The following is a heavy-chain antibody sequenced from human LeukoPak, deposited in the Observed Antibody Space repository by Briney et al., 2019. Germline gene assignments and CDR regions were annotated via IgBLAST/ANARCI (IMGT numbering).Heavy chain of an antibody. Sequence: ASVKVCCKASGGTFSSFAISWVRQAPGQGLGWMGRIIPILGIANYAQKFQGRVTMTEDTSTDTAYMELSSLRSEDTAVYYCATDPGFGELLPWGQGTLVTVSS. CDR1: GGTFSSFA. CDR2: IIPILGIA. CDR3: ATDPGFGELLP. V-gene: IGHV1-69*04. J-gene: IGHJ5*02. D-gene: IGHD3-10*01.